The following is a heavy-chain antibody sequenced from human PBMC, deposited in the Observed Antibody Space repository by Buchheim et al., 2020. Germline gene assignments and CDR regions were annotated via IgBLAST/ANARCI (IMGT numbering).Heavy chain of an antibody. Sequence: EVQLVEPGGGLVQPGGSLRLSCRASGFTFTTYWMSWVRQAPGKGLEWLANIKQDGSEKYYVDSVKGRFTISRDNAKNSLYLQMNSLRAGDTAVYYCARRRGDHTHYYFDYWGQGTL. J-gene: IGHJ4*02. D-gene: IGHD5-24*01. CDR2: IKQDGSEK. V-gene: IGHV3-7*01. CDR1: GFTFTTYW. CDR3: ARRRGDHTHYYFDY.